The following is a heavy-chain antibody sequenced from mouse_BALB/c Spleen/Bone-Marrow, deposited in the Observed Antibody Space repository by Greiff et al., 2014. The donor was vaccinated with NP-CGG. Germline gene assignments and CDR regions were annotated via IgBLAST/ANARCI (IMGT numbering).Heavy chain of an antibody. J-gene: IGHJ1*01. V-gene: IGHV1-14*01. CDR3: ARTPIYDGYYWFFDV. CDR1: GYTFTSYV. D-gene: IGHD2-3*01. Sequence: EVQLQESGPELVKPGASVKMSCKASGYTFTSYVMQWVKQKPGQGLEWIGYINPYNDGTKYNEKFKDKAALTSDKSSSTAYMELSSLTSEDSAVYYCARTPIYDGYYWFFDVWGAGTTVTVSS. CDR2: INPYNDGT.